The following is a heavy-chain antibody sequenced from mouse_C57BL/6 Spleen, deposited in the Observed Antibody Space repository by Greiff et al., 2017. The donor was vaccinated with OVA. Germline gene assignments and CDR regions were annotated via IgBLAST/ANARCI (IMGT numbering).Heavy chain of an antibody. Sequence: EVQVVESGGGLVKPGGSLKLSCAASGFTFSSYTMSWVRQTPEKRLEWVATISGGGGNTYYPDSVKGRFTISRDNANNTLYLQMSSLRSEDTALYYCARDSSGRAWFAYWGQGTLVTVSA. CDR3: ARDSSGRAWFAY. CDR1: GFTFSSYT. CDR2: ISGGGGNT. V-gene: IGHV5-9*01. J-gene: IGHJ3*01. D-gene: IGHD3-2*02.